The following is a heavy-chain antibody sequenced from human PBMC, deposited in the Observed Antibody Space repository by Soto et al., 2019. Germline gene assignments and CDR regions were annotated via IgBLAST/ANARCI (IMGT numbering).Heavy chain of an antibody. J-gene: IGHJ4*02. CDR2: IGPYTGVT. CDR1: GYTFTSYG. Sequence: ASVKVSCKASGYTFTSYGFSWVRQAPGQGLEWMGWIGPYTGVTNYAQRLQGRVTMTTDTSTSTAYMELRSLRSDDTAVYYCARGDIVVVAGGDYWGQGTLVTVSS. D-gene: IGHD2-2*01. CDR3: ARGDIVVVAGGDY. V-gene: IGHV1-18*01.